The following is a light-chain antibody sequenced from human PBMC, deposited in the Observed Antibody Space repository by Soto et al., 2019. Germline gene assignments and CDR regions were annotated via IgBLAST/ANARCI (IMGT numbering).Light chain of an antibody. V-gene: IGLV2-23*02. CDR3: CSYVGSSTYV. CDR2: EVS. CDR1: SSDVGSYNL. Sequence: QSVLTQPASVSGSPGQSITISCTGTSSDVGSYNLVSWYQQHPGKAPKLMIYEVSKRPSGVSNRFSGSKSGNTASLTISGLQAEDEADYYCCSYVGSSTYVFGTGTKFTVL. J-gene: IGLJ1*01.